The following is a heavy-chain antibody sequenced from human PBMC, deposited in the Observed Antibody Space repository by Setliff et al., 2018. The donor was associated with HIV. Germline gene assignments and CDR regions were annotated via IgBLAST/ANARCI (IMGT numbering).Heavy chain of an antibody. Sequence: LSLTCTVSGGSISSYYWSWIRQPPGEGLEWIGYIFYSGSTNYNPSLKSRVTISLDTSKNQFSLKLSSVTAADTAVYYCARDRMPMASWVPDKWGQGTLVTVSS. CDR1: GGSISSYY. D-gene: IGHD2-2*01. V-gene: IGHV4-59*12. J-gene: IGHJ4*02. CDR3: ARDRMPMASWVPDK. CDR2: IFYSGST.